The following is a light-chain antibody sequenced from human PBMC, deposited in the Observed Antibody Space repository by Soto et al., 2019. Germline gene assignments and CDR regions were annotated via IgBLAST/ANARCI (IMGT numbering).Light chain of an antibody. J-gene: IGKJ5*01. V-gene: IGKV3-11*01. CDR1: QSVTSY. CDR2: DVS. CDR3: QQRSDWPLT. Sequence: EIVFTHSPATLSFSPVERATLSCRASQSVTSYLAWYQQKPGQAPRLLIYDVSNRASGIPARFSGSGSETDFTLTISSLEPEDFAVYYCQQRSDWPLTFGQGTRLEIK.